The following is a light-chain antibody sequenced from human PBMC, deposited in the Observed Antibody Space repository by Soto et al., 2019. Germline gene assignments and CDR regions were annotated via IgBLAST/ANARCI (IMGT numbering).Light chain of an antibody. CDR1: ESVRNY. Sequence: EIVLTQSPATLSLSPGESATLSCRASESVRNYLAWYQQRPGQAPRLLIYDASNRATDIPARFTGSGSGTDFTLSISSLEPEAFAVYFCQQRSNWPLTFGPGTNVEI. CDR3: QQRSNWPLT. V-gene: IGKV3-11*01. J-gene: IGKJ3*01. CDR2: DAS.